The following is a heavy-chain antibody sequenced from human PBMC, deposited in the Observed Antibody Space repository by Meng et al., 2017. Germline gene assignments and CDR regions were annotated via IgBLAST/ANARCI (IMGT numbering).Heavy chain of an antibody. CDR3: ARGDGYNYFYYYYGMDV. V-gene: IGHV3-7*01. CDR2: IKQDGSEK. CDR1: GFTFSSYW. J-gene: IGHJ6*02. Sequence: GGSLRLSCAASGFTFSSYWMSWDRQAPGKGLEWVANIKQDGSEKYYVDSVKGRFTISRDNAKNSLYLQMNSLRAEDTAVYYCARGDGYNYFYYYYGMDVWGQGTTVTVSS. D-gene: IGHD5-24*01.